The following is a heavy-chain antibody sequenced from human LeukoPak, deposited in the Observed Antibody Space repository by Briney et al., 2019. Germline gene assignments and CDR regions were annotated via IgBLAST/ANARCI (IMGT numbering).Heavy chain of an antibody. CDR3: ARDVSPYCRGGSCYSGAFDI. CDR1: GFTFSSYA. D-gene: IGHD2-15*01. Sequence: PGLTLRLSCAASGFTFSSYAMHGVRQARGKVREWVAVISYDGSNKYYADSVKGRFTISRDNSKNALHLQMNSLRAEDTAVYYRARDVSPYCRGGSCYSGAFDIWGQGTMVTVSS. V-gene: IGHV3-30*04. J-gene: IGHJ3*02. CDR2: ISYDGSNK.